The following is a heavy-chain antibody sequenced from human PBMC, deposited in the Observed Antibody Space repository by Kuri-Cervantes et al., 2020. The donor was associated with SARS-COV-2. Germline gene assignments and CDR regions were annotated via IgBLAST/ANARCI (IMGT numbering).Heavy chain of an antibody. CDR3: ARREMTIIWSHYYFDY. CDR2: IYTTGTT. CDR1: GDSVADSP. D-gene: IGHD5-24*01. J-gene: IGHJ4*02. Sequence: GSLRLSCSVSGDSVADSPWSWVRQPAGKGLEWIGHIYTTGTTYYNPSLKSRVIVSVDTSTNQLSLGLNSVTAADTAVYFCARREMTIIWSHYYFDYWGQGALVTVSS. V-gene: IGHV4-4*07.